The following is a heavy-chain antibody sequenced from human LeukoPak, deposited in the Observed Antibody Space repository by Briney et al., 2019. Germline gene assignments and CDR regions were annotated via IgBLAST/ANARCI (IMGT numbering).Heavy chain of an antibody. CDR2: MSAYNGNT. V-gene: IGHV1-18*01. CDR1: GYTFTSYG. J-gene: IGHJ4*02. D-gene: IGHD3-9*01. CDR3: AREGNYYDILTGFFDY. Sequence: ASVKVSCKASGYTFTSYGISWVRQAPGQGLEGMGWMSAYNGNTNYAQKLQGRVTMTTDTSTSTAYMEVRSLRSDDTAVYYCAREGNYYDILTGFFDYWGQGTLVTVSS.